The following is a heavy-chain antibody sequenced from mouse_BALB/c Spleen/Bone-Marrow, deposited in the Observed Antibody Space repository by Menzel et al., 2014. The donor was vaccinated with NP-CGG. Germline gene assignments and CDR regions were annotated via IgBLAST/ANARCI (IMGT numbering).Heavy chain of an antibody. CDR2: IHPNSGNT. CDR1: GYTFTSTW. J-gene: IGHJ4*01. Sequence: QVQLQQSGSVLVRPGDSVKLSCKASGYTFTSTWIHWAKQRPGQGLEWIGEIHPNSGNTKYNEKLKGKATLTADTSSSTAFVDLSSLTSEGSAVYYCTRDGVGGAMDYWGQGTSVTVSS. CDR3: TRDGVGGAMDY. D-gene: IGHD2-3*01. V-gene: IGHV1S130*01.